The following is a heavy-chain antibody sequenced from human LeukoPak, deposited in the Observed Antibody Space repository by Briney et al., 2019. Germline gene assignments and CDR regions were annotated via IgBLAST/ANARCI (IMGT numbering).Heavy chain of an antibody. V-gene: IGHV3-9*01. D-gene: IGHD6-25*01. Sequence: PGGSLRLSCAASGFTFDDYAMHWVRQAPGKGLEWVSGISWNSGSIGYADSVKGRFTISRDNAKNSLYLQMNSLRAEDTALYYCAKGSGVDYWGQGTLVTVSS. J-gene: IGHJ4*02. CDR1: GFTFDDYA. CDR2: ISWNSGSI. CDR3: AKGSGVDY.